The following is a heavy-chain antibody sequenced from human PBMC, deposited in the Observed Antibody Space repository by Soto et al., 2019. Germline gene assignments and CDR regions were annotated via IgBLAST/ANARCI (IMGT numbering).Heavy chain of an antibody. D-gene: IGHD2-15*01. V-gene: IGHV3-9*01. CDR3: VKDVVAGRRGALDV. Sequence: GGSLRLSCAASGFTFDDYVMHWVRQAPGKGLEWVSGISWNSGYIGYADSVKGRFTISRDNAKNSLFLQMNSLRAEDTALYYCVKDVVAGRRGALDVWGQGTPVTVSS. CDR1: GFTFDDYV. CDR2: ISWNSGYI. J-gene: IGHJ6*02.